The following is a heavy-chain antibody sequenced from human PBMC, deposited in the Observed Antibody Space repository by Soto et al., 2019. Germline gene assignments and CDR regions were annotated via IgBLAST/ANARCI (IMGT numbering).Heavy chain of an antibody. CDR1: GYPFTDYF. CDR2: INPKSGGT. D-gene: IGHD3-3*01. CDR3: AREFGNLDY. V-gene: IGHV1-2*02. Sequence: ASVKVSGKASGYPFTDYFIHWVRQAPGQGLEWMGWINPKSGGTIYAQKFQGRVAMTRDTSISTAYLELSRLRSDDTAVYYCAREFGNLDYWGQGTLVTVSS. J-gene: IGHJ4*02.